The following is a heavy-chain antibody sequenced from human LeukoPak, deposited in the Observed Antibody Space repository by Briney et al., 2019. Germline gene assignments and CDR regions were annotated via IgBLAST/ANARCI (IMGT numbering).Heavy chain of an antibody. D-gene: IGHD5-18*01. V-gene: IGHV3-15*01. CDR3: TTDMAVYGYTYEQGDY. Sequence: GGSLRLSCAASGFTFRNAWMSWVRQAPGKGLEWVGRTKSKSDGGTTEYAAPVKGRFTIARDDSKKTLFLQMNSLKTEDTAVYYCTTDMAVYGYTYEQGDYWGQGTLVTVS. CDR1: GFTFRNAW. J-gene: IGHJ4*02. CDR2: TKSKSDGGTT.